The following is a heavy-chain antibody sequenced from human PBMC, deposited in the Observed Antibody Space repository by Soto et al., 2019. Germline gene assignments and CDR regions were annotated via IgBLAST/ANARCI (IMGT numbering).Heavy chain of an antibody. CDR2: IDPSDSYT. Sequence: PGESLKISCKGSGYSFTSYWISWVRQMPGKGLEWMGRIDPSDSYTNYSPSFQGHVTISADKSISTAYLQWSSLKAPDTAMYYCARRQHYDFWSGYPFYYYYGMDVWGQGTTVTVSS. V-gene: IGHV5-10-1*01. D-gene: IGHD3-3*01. J-gene: IGHJ6*02. CDR1: GYSFTSYW. CDR3: ARRQHYDFWSGYPFYYYYGMDV.